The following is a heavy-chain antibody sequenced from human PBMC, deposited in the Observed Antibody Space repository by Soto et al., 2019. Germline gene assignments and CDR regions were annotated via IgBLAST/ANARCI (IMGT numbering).Heavy chain of an antibody. CDR3: ARDPRRSSSMPDY. D-gene: IGHD6-6*01. CDR2: INSDGSST. V-gene: IGHV3-74*01. CDR1: GFTFSSYW. Sequence: EVQLVESGGGLVQPGGSLRLSCAASGFTFSSYWMHWVRQAPGKGLVWVSRINSDGSSTSYADSVKGRLTISRDNAKNPLHLPMNSLSAADTAVYYCARDPRRSSSMPDYWGQGTLVTVSS. J-gene: IGHJ4*02.